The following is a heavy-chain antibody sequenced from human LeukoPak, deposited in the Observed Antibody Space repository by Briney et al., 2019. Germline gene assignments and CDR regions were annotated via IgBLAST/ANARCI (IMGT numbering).Heavy chain of an antibody. CDR1: GFTFSSYN. J-gene: IGHJ4*02. CDR2: ITSGSSYI. V-gene: IGHV3-21*04. D-gene: IGHD3-10*01. Sequence: GGSLRLSCAASGFTFSSYNMNWVRQAPGQGLEWVSSITSGSSYIYYADSVKGRFTISRDNSKNTLYLELISLTAEDTAVYYCAKDDAWIRFGEWSQGTLVTVSS. CDR3: AKDDAWIRFGE.